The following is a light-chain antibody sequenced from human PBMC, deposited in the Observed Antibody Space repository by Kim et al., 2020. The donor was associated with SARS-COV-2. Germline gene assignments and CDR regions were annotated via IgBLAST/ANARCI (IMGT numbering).Light chain of an antibody. V-gene: IGLV8-61*01. J-gene: IGLJ3*02. Sequence: GGTVTLTCGLSSASVSTIYYPSWYQQIPGQAPRTLIYNTNTRSSGVPDRFSGSILGNKAALTITGAQADDECDYHCVLYMGSGIWVFGGGTQLTVL. CDR2: NTN. CDR3: VLYMGSGIWV. CDR1: SASVSTIYY.